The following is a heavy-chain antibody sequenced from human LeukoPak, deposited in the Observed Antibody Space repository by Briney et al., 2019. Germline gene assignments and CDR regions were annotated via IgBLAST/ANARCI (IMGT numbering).Heavy chain of an antibody. V-gene: IGHV4-39*01. D-gene: IGHD4/OR15-4a*01. Sequence: PSETLSLTCTVSGGSTSSTSYYWGWIRQSPGKGLEWIGSIYYGGNTYYNPSLRSRVTVSIDTSNNQFSLHLSSVTAADTAVYYCARQAGHYGDYYDYWGQGTLVTVPS. CDR2: IYYGGNT. CDR3: ARQAGHYGDYYDY. CDR1: GGSTSSTSYY. J-gene: IGHJ4*02.